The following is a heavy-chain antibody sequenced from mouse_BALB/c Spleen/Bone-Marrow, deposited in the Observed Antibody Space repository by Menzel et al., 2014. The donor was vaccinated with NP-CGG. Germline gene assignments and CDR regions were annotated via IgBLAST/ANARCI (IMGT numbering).Heavy chain of an antibody. J-gene: IGHJ3*01. D-gene: IGHD1-1*01. V-gene: IGHV4-1*02. CDR1: GFDYSRYW. CDR2: INPDSSTI. Sequence: EVNVVESGGGLVQPGGSLKLSCAASGFDYSRYWMSWVRQAPGKGLEWIGEINPDSSTINYTPSLKDKFIISRDNAKNTLYLQMSKVRSEDTALYYCERLSYYGRFAYWGQGTLVTASA. CDR3: ERLSYYGRFAY.